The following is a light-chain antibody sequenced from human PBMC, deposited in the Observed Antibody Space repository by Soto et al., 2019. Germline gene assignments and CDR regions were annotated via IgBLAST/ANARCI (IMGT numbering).Light chain of an antibody. J-gene: IGKJ5*01. CDR1: QSVSSSY. CDR2: GAS. V-gene: IGKV3-20*01. CDR3: QKYALSPIT. Sequence: EIVLTHSPGTLSFSPLEIATLSFSSSQSVSSSYLAWYQQKPGQAPRLLIYGASNRATGIPDRFSGSGSGTDFTLTISGLEPEDFAVYYCQKYALSPITFGQGTRLEIK.